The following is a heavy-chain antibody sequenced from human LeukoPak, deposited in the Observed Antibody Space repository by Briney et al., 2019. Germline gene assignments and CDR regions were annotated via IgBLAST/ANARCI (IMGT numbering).Heavy chain of an antibody. J-gene: IGHJ4*02. Sequence: GRSLRLSCAASGFTFSTYGMHWVRQAPGKGLEWVAVISYDGSNKFYADSVKGRFTISRDNSKNALYLQMNSLRAEDTAVYYCARDYRSGWYPFFDYWGQGTLVTVSS. V-gene: IGHV3-30*03. CDR2: ISYDGSNK. CDR3: ARDYRSGWYPFFDY. CDR1: GFTFSTYG. D-gene: IGHD6-19*01.